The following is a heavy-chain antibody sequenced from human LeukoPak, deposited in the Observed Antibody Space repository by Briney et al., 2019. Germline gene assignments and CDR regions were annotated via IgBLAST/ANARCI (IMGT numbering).Heavy chain of an antibody. J-gene: IGHJ4*02. Sequence: KTSETLSLTCTVSGGSISSGSYYWSWIRQPAWKGLEWIGRIYTSGSTNYNPSLKSRVTISVDTSKNQFSLKLSSVTAADTAVYYCARDGWNYYDSSGYSLIWGQGTLVTVSS. V-gene: IGHV4-61*02. CDR3: ARDGWNYYDSSGYSLI. CDR2: IYTSGST. D-gene: IGHD3-22*01. CDR1: GGSISSGSYY.